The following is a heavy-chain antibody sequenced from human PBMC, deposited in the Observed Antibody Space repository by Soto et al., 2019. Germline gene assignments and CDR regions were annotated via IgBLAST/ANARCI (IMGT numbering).Heavy chain of an antibody. Sequence: GGSLRLSCAASGFTFSSYWMSWVRQAPGKGLEWVANIKLDGSEKYYVDSVKGRFTLSRDNAKNSVSLQMNTLRVEDTAVYYCAREDSIIIPAVSDFWGQGTLVTVSS. V-gene: IGHV3-7*01. CDR3: AREDSIIIPAVSDF. D-gene: IGHD2-2*01. CDR1: GFTFSSYW. J-gene: IGHJ4*02. CDR2: IKLDGSEK.